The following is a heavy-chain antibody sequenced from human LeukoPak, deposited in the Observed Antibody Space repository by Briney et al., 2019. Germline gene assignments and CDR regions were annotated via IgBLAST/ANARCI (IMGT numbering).Heavy chain of an antibody. Sequence: GGSLRLSCAASGSTFSTYSMNWVRQAPGKGLEWVSYISSSSSTIYYADSVKGRFTISRDNAKNSLYLQMNSLRDEDAAVYYCARDRCSGGSCHSFDSWGQGTLVTVSS. CDR3: ARDRCSGGSCHSFDS. D-gene: IGHD2-15*01. CDR1: GSTFSTYS. V-gene: IGHV3-48*02. CDR2: ISSSSSTI. J-gene: IGHJ4*02.